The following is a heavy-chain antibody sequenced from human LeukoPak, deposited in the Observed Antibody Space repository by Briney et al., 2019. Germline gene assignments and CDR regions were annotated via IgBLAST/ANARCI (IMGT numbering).Heavy chain of an antibody. CDR3: ARRDAFDL. J-gene: IGHJ3*01. CDR1: GGSINSYY. V-gene: IGHV4-59*01. Sequence: SETLSLTCTVSGGSINSYYWSWIRQPPGKGLEWIGYIYYNVSTNYNPSLKSRVTISVDTSKNRFSLKLRSVTAADTAVYYCARRDAFDLWGQGTMVTVSS. CDR2: IYYNVST.